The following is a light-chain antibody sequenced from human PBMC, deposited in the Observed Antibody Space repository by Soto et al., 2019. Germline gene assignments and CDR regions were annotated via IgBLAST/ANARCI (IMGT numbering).Light chain of an antibody. CDR1: QGISSY. CDR2: AAS. CDR3: QQYYSYPRT. V-gene: IGKV1-8*01. J-gene: IGKJ5*01. Sequence: AIRMTPSPSSFSASTVDRVTITCRASQGISSYLAWYQQKPGKAPKLLIYAASTLQSGVPSRFSGSGSGTDFTLTISCLQSEDFATYYCQQYYSYPRTFGQGTRLEIK.